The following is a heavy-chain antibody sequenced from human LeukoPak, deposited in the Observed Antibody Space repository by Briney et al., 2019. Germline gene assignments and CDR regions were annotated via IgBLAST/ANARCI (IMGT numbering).Heavy chain of an antibody. Sequence: GGSLRLSCAASGFTLSAYWMHWVRQAPGKGLEWVSSISSSSSYIYYADSVKGRFTISRDNAKNSLYLQMNSLRAEDTAVYYCARTMTREYYDILTGYSINWFDPWGQGTLVTVSS. D-gene: IGHD3-9*01. V-gene: IGHV3-21*01. J-gene: IGHJ5*02. CDR3: ARTMTREYYDILTGYSINWFDP. CDR2: ISSSSSYI. CDR1: GFTLSAYW.